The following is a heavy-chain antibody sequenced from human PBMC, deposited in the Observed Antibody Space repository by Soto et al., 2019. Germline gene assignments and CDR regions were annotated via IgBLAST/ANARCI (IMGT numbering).Heavy chain of an antibody. Sequence: QVQLEQSGAEVKKPGSSVKVSCKASGGAFDNSAISWARQAPGQGLEWMGGIMPIFRTPDYAQKFQVRVTITEGESTRTAYMEWSGLRSDDTAVYYCARDKDRLQLGGNYYYILDVWGQGTTVTVSS. J-gene: IGHJ6*02. D-gene: IGHD5-12*01. CDR1: GGAFDNSA. CDR3: ARDKDRLQLGGNYYYILDV. CDR2: IMPIFRTP. V-gene: IGHV1-69*12.